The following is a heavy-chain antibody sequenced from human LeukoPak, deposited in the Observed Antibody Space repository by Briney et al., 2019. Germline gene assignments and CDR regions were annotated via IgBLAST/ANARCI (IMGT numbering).Heavy chain of an antibody. V-gene: IGHV3-23*01. CDR3: ARDLYRTVVVPHYFDY. J-gene: IGHJ4*02. CDR2: ISGSGGST. CDR1: GFTFSSYA. D-gene: IGHD3-22*01. Sequence: PGGSLRLSCAASGFTFSSYAMSWVRQAPGKGLEWVSAISGSGGSTYYADSVKGRFTISRDNSKNTLYLQMNSLRAEDTAVYYCARDLYRTVVVPHYFDYWGQGTLVTVSS.